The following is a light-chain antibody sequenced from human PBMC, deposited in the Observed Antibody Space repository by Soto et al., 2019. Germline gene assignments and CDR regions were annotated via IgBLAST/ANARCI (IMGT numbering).Light chain of an antibody. J-gene: IGKJ5*01. Sequence: EIVLTQSPATLSLSPGERATLSCRASQSVSSYLAWYQQKPCQAPRLLIYDASNSATGIPARFSGSGSGTDFTLTISSLEPEDFAVYYCQQRSNWTPSFGKGTRMEIK. V-gene: IGKV3-11*01. CDR2: DAS. CDR1: QSVSSY. CDR3: QQRSNWTPS.